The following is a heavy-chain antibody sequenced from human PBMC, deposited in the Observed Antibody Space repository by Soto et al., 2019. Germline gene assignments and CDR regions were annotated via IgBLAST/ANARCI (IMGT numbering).Heavy chain of an antibody. CDR1: GFNFNNAW. CDR2: IKTNADGATT. D-gene: IGHD1-20*01. V-gene: IGHV3-15*01. CDR3: TTHVLQVSACIMFFNY. Sequence: EVQLVQSGGGLGRPGGSLRLSCAASGFNFNNAWMSWVRQAPGKGLEWVGRIKTNADGATTDYAAPVKGRFTISRDDSEKTLYLQMSSLRTDDTAVYFCTTHVLQVSACIMFFNYWGQGVLVTVSS. J-gene: IGHJ4*02.